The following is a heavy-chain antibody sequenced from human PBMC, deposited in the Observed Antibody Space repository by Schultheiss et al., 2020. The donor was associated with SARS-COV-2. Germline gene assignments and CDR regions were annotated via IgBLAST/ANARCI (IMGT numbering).Heavy chain of an antibody. Sequence: SQTLSLTCAVSGGSISSGGYSWSRIRQPPGKGLEWIGYIYHSGSTYYNPSLKSRVTISVDRSKNQFSLKLSSVTAADTAVYYCARASPLGQQLVVTGAFDYWGQGTLVTVSS. V-gene: IGHV4-30-2*01. D-gene: IGHD6-13*01. CDR1: GGSISSGGYS. CDR3: ARASPLGQQLVVTGAFDY. CDR2: IYHSGST. J-gene: IGHJ4*02.